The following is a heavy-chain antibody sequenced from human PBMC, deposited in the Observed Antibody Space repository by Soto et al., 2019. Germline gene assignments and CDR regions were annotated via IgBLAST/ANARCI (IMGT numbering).Heavy chain of an antibody. CDR2: IYYSGST. CDR3: ARHPVLGYYYDSSGPPDYYYGMDV. J-gene: IGHJ6*02. D-gene: IGHD3-22*01. CDR1: GGSISSSIYY. V-gene: IGHV4-39*01. Sequence: SETLSLTCTVSGGSISSSIYYWVWIRQPPGKVLDWIGSIYYSGSTYYNPSLKSRVTISVDTSKNQFSLKLSSVTAADTAVYYCARHPVLGYYYDSSGPPDYYYGMDVWGQGTTVTVSS.